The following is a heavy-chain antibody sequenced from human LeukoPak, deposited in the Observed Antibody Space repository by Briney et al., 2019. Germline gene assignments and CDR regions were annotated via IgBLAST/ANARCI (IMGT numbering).Heavy chain of an antibody. D-gene: IGHD3-10*01. CDR3: TRDLSHPYGSGSYYSWFAFDI. CDR2: IRSKAYGGTT. J-gene: IGHJ3*02. Sequence: GGSLRLSCTASGFTFGDYAMSWVRQAPGKGLEWVGFIRSKAYGGTTEYAASVKGRFTISRDDSKSIAYLQMNSLKTEDTAVYYCTRDLSHPYGSGSYYSWFAFDIWGQGTMVTVSS. V-gene: IGHV3-49*04. CDR1: GFTFGDYA.